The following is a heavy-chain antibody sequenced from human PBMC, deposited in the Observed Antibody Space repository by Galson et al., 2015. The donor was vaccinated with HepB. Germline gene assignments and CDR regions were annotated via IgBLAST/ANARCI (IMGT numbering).Heavy chain of an antibody. CDR2: IKSKTDGGTT. V-gene: IGHV3-15*01. Sequence: SLRLSCAASGFTFSNAWMSWVRQAPGKGLEWVGRIKSKTDGGTTDYAAPVKGRFTISRDDSKNTLYLQMNSLKTEDTAVYYCTTDYGGNANYYYYGMDVWGQGTTVTVSS. CDR1: GFTFSNAW. CDR3: TTDYGGNANYYYYGMDV. D-gene: IGHD4-23*01. J-gene: IGHJ6*02.